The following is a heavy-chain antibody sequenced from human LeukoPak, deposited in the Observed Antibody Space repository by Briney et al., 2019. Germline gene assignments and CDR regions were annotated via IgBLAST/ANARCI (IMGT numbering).Heavy chain of an antibody. D-gene: IGHD6-13*01. Sequence: PSQTLSLTCAVSGGSISSGGYSWSWIRQPPGTGLEWIGYIYHSGSTYYNPSLKSRVTISVDRSKNQFSLKLSSVTAADTAVYYCARERIAAAGGMDVWGQGTTVTVSS. J-gene: IGHJ6*02. CDR1: GGSISSGGYS. CDR2: IYHSGST. CDR3: ARERIAAAGGMDV. V-gene: IGHV4-30-2*01.